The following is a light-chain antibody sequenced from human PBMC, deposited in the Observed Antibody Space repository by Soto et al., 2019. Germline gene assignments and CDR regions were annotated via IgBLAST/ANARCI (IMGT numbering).Light chain of an antibody. J-gene: IGLJ2*01. CDR3: ATWDDNLRAVV. CDR1: TSNIGTNY. V-gene: IGLV1-47*02. Sequence: QSVVTQPPSASGTPGQRVTMSFSGSTSNIGTNYVHWYRQGPAPAPKLLIYSKHQRPSGVPGRCSGSKSGTSASLVITGLRSDDGADSYCATWDDNLRAVVFGSGTKLTVL. CDR2: SKH.